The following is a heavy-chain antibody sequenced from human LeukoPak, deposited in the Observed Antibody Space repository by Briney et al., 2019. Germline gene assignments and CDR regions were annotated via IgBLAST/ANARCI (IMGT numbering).Heavy chain of an antibody. CDR1: GFTFSDYY. D-gene: IGHD3-22*01. J-gene: IGHJ4*02. CDR3: AKGVYYDSSGPFDY. V-gene: IGHV3-23*01. Sequence: GGSLRLSCAASGFTFSDYYMSWIRQAPGKGLEWVSAISGSGGSTYYADSVKGRFTISRDNSKNTLYLQMNSLRAEDTAVYYCAKGVYYDSSGPFDYWGQGTLVTVSS. CDR2: ISGSGGST.